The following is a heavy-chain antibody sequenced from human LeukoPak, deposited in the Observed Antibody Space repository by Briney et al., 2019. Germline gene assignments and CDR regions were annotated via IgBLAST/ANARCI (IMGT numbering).Heavy chain of an antibody. CDR1: GFTFSTSG. J-gene: IGHJ4*02. CDR3: AQERDRRGYFEY. Sequence: GGSLRLSCAASGFTFSTSGMHWARQAPGKGLEWVTDSVKGRFTISRDNSKSTLFLQMNSLRAEDTAVYYCAQERDRRGYFEYWGQGTLVTVSS. V-gene: IGHV3-30*02. D-gene: IGHD2-15*01.